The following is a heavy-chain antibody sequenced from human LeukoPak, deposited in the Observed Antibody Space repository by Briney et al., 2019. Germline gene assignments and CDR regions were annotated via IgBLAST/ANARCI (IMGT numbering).Heavy chain of an antibody. Sequence: GGSLRLSCAASGLTFSSYEMNWVRQAPGKGLEWVSYISSSGSTIYYADSVKGRFTISRDNAKNLLYLQMNSLRAEDTAVYYCARNGDYFDYWGQGTLVTVSS. CDR1: GLTFSSYE. CDR3: ARNGDYFDY. CDR2: ISSSGSTI. V-gene: IGHV3-48*03. J-gene: IGHJ4*02. D-gene: IGHD4-17*01.